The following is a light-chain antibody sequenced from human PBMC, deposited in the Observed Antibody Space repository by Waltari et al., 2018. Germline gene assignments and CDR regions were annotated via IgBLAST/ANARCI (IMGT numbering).Light chain of an antibody. CDR2: AAS. J-gene: IGKJ4*01. CDR1: QGIRND. CDR3: LQHNSYPLT. V-gene: IGKV1-17*01. Sequence: DIQMTQSPSSLSASVGDRVIITCRASQGIRNDIGWYQQKPGKAPKRLIYAASSLQSGVPSRFSGSGSETEFTLTISSLQPEDFGTYYCLQHNSYPLTFGGGTKVEIK.